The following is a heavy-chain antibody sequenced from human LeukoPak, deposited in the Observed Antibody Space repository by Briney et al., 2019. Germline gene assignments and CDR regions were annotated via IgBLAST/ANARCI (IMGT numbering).Heavy chain of an antibody. CDR1: GFTFIDHY. D-gene: IGHD4/OR15-4a*01. V-gene: IGHV3-72*01. J-gene: IGHJ4*02. CDR3: ARIMRVDYGTYYFDY. Sequence: GGSLRLSCAASGFTFIDHYIDRVRQAPGKGLEWVGRARNRRNGYSTQYAASVKGRFTFSRDDSENTVYLQMNSLKTEDTAVYFCARIMRVDYGTYYFDYWGPGTLVTVSS. CDR2: ARNRRNGYST.